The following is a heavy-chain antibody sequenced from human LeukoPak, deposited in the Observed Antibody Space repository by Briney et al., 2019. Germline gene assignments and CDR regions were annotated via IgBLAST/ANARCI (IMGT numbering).Heavy chain of an antibody. V-gene: IGHV4-59*01. Sequence: SETLSLTCTVSGGSISSYYWSWIRQPPGKGLEWIGYIGYGGSTNYNPSLKSRVTISVDTSKNQFSLKVSSVTAADTAVYYCARDGRYESSGYYKNEFVFWGQGTMVTVSS. J-gene: IGHJ3*01. CDR2: IGYGGST. D-gene: IGHD3-22*01. CDR3: ARDGRYESSGYYKNEFVF. CDR1: GGSISSYY.